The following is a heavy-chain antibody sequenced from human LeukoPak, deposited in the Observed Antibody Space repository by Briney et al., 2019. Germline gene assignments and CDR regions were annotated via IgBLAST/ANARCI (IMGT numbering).Heavy chain of an antibody. CDR2: IYHSGST. V-gene: IGHV4-4*02. Sequence: PSETLSLTCAVSGGSISSSNWWSWVRQPPGKGLEWNEEIYHSGSTNYNPSLKSRFTISVDKSKNQFSLKLSSVTAADTAVYYCARNYGGNSVGAESCFDPWGQGTLVTVSS. CDR1: GGSISSSNW. CDR3: ARNYGGNSVGAESCFDP. D-gene: IGHD4-23*01. J-gene: IGHJ5*02.